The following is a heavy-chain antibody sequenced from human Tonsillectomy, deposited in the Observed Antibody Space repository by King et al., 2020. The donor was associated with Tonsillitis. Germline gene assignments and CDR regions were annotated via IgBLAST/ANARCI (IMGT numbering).Heavy chain of an antibody. V-gene: IGHV4-34*01. D-gene: IGHD3-22*01. CDR2: INHSGST. Sequence: VQLQQWGAGLLKPSETLSLTCAVDGGSLNGYSWTWIRQPAGKGPEWIGEINHSGSTSYNPSLKSRVTISVDTSKNQVSLRLNSVTAADTVVYYCARGIAMIIVGYDTFDIWGQGTMVTVSS. CDR1: GGSLNGYS. J-gene: IGHJ3*02. CDR3: ARGIAMIIVGYDTFDI.